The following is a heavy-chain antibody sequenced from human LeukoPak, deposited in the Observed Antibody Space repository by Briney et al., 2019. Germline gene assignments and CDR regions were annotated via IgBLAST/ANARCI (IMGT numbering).Heavy chain of an antibody. CDR2: IFPSGNT. CDR1: GGSISSYY. CDR3: AREGIVGATGVDY. Sequence: SETLSLTCTVSGGSISSYYWSWIRQPAGKGLEWIGRIFPSGNTNYNPSLKSRVTISVDSSKNQFSLKLSSVTAADTAVYYCAREGIVGATGVDYWGQGTLVTVSS. D-gene: IGHD1-26*01. J-gene: IGHJ4*02. V-gene: IGHV4-4*07.